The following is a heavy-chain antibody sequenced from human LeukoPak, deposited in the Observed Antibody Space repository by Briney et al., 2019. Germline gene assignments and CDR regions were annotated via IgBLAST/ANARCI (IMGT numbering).Heavy chain of an antibody. CDR1: GGSFSGYY. V-gene: IGHV4-34*01. D-gene: IGHD6-19*01. Sequence: SETLSLTCAVYGGSFSGYYWSWIRQPPGKGLEWIGEINHSGSTNYNPSLKSRVTISVDKSKNQFSLKLSSVTAADTAVYYCASPGIAVADTRDAFDIWGQGTMVTVSS. J-gene: IGHJ3*02. CDR2: INHSGST. CDR3: ASPGIAVADTRDAFDI.